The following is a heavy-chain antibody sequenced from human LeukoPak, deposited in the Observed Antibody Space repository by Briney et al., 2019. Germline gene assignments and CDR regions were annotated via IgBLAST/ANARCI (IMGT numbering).Heavy chain of an antibody. CDR2: ISYDGSNK. V-gene: IGHV3-30*18. CDR3: AKDRDYGGSAFDI. J-gene: IGHJ3*02. CDR1: GFTFSSYG. Sequence: PGGSLRLSCAASGFTFSSYGMHWVRQAPGKGLEWVAVISYDGSNKYYADSVKGRFTISRDNSKNTLYLQMNSLRAEDTAVYYCAKDRDYGGSAFDIWGQGTMVTVSS. D-gene: IGHD4-17*01.